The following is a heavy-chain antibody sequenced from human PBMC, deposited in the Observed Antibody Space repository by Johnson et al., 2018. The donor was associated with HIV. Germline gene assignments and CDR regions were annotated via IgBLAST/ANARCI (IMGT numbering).Heavy chain of an antibody. V-gene: IGHV3-11*04. Sequence: QVLLLESGGGLVKPGGSLRLSCAASGFTFSDYYMSWIGQAPGKGLEWVSYISSSGSTIYYADSVKGRFTISRDNAKNSLYLQMNSLRAEDTAVYYCHREYYSGDGFDIWGQGTMVTVSS. J-gene: IGHJ3*02. D-gene: IGHD4-11*01. CDR2: ISSSGSTI. CDR1: GFTFSDYY. CDR3: HREYYSGDGFDI.